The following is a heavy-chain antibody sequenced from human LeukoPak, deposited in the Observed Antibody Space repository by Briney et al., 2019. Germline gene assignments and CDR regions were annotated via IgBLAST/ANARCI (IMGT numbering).Heavy chain of an antibody. J-gene: IGHJ4*02. D-gene: IGHD4-11*01. CDR2: IIPIFGTA. CDR3: ARGSKCSNYYFDY. CDR1: GGTFSSYA. Sequence: RGSSVKVSCKASGGTFSSYAISWVRQAPGQGLEWMGGIIPIFGTANYAQKFQGRATITTDESTSTAYMELSSLRSEDTAVYYCARGSKCSNYYFDYWGQGTLVTVSS. V-gene: IGHV1-69*05.